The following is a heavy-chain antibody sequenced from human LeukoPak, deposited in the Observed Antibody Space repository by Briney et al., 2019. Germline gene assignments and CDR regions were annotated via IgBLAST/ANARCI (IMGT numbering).Heavy chain of an antibody. J-gene: IGHJ4*02. CDR2: IIPIFGTA. D-gene: IGHD3-10*01. CDR3: ASRSGSYSIDY. CDR1: GGTFSSYA. V-gene: IGHV1-69*06. Sequence: SVKASCKASGGTFSSYAISWVRQAPGQGLEWMGGIIPIFGTANYAQKFQGRVTITADKSTSTAYMELSSLRSEDTAVYYCASRSGSYSIDYWGQGTLVTVSS.